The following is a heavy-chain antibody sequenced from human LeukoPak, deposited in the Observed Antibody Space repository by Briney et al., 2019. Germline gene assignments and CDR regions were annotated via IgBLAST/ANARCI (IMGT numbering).Heavy chain of an antibody. CDR2: MNPNRGNT. D-gene: IGHD3-22*01. V-gene: IGHV1-8*01. J-gene: IGHJ6*03. Sequence: ASVKVSCKASGYTFTSYDINWVRQATGQGLEWMGWMNPNRGNTGYAQKFQGRVTMTRNTSISTAYMELSSLRSEDTAVYYCARSYYDSSGYYLHYYYYYMDVWGKGTTVTVSS. CDR3: ARSYYDSSGYYLHYYYYYMDV. CDR1: GYTFTSYD.